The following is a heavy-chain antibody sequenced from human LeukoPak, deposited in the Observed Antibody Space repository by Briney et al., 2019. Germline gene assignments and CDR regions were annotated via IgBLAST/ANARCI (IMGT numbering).Heavy chain of an antibody. J-gene: IGHJ4*02. D-gene: IGHD2/OR15-2a*01. CDR1: GGSISSTNW. V-gene: IGHV4-4*02. CDR3: ARAHTFSCNGGPCPFFLDY. Sequence: PSETLSLTCGVSGGSISSTNWWSWVRQPPGQGLEWIGEITLRGLTNYNPSLKSRVTMSVDKSNNFLTLNLTSVTAADTAVYYCARAHTFSCNGGPCPFFLDYWGQGTLVTVSS. CDR2: ITLRGLT.